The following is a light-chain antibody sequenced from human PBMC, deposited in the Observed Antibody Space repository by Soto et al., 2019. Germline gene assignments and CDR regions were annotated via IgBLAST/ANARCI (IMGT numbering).Light chain of an antibody. V-gene: IGKV1-39*01. CDR1: QSISSY. J-gene: IGKJ1*01. CDR2: AAS. Sequence: IQMTQSPSSLSASVGDRVTITCGASQSISSYLNWYQQKPGKAPKLLIYAASSLQSGVPSRFSGSGSGTDFTLTISSLQPEDFATYYCQQSYSTPWTFGQGTKVDI. CDR3: QQSYSTPWT.